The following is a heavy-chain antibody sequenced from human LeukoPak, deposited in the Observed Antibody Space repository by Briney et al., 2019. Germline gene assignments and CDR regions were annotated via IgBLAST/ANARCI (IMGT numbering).Heavy chain of an antibody. V-gene: IGHV4-61*02. Sequence: SETLSLTCTVSGGSISSGSHYWSWIRQPAGKGLEWIGRIYTSGSTNYNPSLKSRVTISVDTSKNQFSLKLSSVTAADTAVYYCAREGRDRVVPAANPTTPQYYYYMDVWGKGTTVTISS. CDR3: AREGRDRVVPAANPTTPQYYYYMDV. D-gene: IGHD2-2*01. CDR2: IYTSGST. J-gene: IGHJ6*03. CDR1: GGSISSGSHY.